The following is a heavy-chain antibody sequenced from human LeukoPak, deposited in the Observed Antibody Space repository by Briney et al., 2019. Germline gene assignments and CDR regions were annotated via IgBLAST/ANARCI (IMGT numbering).Heavy chain of an antibody. J-gene: IGHJ4*02. V-gene: IGHV1-69*04. D-gene: IGHD6-19*01. CDR2: IIPILGIA. CDR1: GGTFSSYA. CDR3: ARDEVRIAVASDY. Sequence: SVKVSCKASGGTFSSYAISWVRQAPGQGLEWMGRIIPILGIANYAQKFQGRVTITADKSTSTAYMELSSLRSEDTAVYYCARDEVRIAVASDYWGQGTLVTVSS.